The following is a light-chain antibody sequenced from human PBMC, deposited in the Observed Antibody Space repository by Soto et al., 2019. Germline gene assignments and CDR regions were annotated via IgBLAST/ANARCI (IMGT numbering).Light chain of an antibody. Sequence: EIVLTQSPATLSLSPGERATLSCRASQTVGRSLAWYQQKPGQAPRLLIYGASTRATGIPARFSGSGSGTEFTLTISSLQSEDFAVYYCQQYNNWPWTFGQGTKVDIK. CDR1: QTVGRS. CDR3: QQYNNWPWT. J-gene: IGKJ1*01. CDR2: GAS. V-gene: IGKV3-15*01.